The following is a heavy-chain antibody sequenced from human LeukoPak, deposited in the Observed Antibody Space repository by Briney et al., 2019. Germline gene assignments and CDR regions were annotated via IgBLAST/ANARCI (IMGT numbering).Heavy chain of an antibody. J-gene: IGHJ4*02. Sequence: SETLSLTCIVSGGSISSYYWSWIRQPPGKGLEWIGYIHYSGSTNYNPSLKRRVTISVDTSKNQFSLKLNSVTAADTAVYYCARGVYIAAAQYGYWGQGTLVTVSS. D-gene: IGHD6-13*01. CDR3: ARGVYIAAAQYGY. CDR2: IHYSGST. V-gene: IGHV4-59*01. CDR1: GGSISSYY.